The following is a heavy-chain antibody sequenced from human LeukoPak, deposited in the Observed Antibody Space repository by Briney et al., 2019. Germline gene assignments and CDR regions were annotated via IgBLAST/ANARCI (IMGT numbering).Heavy chain of an antibody. CDR3: ARVGWELRNLHFDP. CDR1: GFTFSDTW. CDR2: IKKDGSQE. J-gene: IGHJ5*02. V-gene: IGHV3-7*03. D-gene: IGHD1-7*01. Sequence: PGGSLRLSCVGSGFTFSDTWMSWVRQAPGKGPEWVASIKKDGSQEYYVDSVKGRFTISRDNAQNSLYLQMNSLGVEDTAMYPCARVGWELRNLHFDPWGQGTLVTVSS.